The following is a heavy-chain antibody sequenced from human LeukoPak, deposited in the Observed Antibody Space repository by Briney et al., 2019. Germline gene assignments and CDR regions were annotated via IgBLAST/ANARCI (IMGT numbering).Heavy chain of an antibody. D-gene: IGHD3-3*01. CDR2: IYYSGST. CDR3: ARAAFFGIFIMDFDY. CDR1: GGSISSSTYY. Sequence: SETLSLTCTVSGGSISSSTYYWGWIRQPPGKGLEWIGSIYYSGSTYYNPSLKSRVTISVDTSKNQFSLKLSSVTAADTAVYYCARAAFFGIFIMDFDYWGQGTLVTVSS. V-gene: IGHV4-39*01. J-gene: IGHJ4*02.